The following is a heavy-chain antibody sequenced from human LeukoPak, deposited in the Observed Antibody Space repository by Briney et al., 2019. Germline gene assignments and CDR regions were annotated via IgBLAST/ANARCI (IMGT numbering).Heavy chain of an antibody. CDR1: GFTFSSYG. Sequence: GGSLRLSCAASGFTFSSYGMHWVRQAPGKGLEWVAFIRYDGSNKYYADSVKGRFTISRDNSKNTLYLQMNSLRAEDTAVYYCAKNTYGTAMGSDAFDIWGQGTMVTVSS. D-gene: IGHD3-10*01. J-gene: IGHJ3*02. CDR2: IRYDGSNK. V-gene: IGHV3-30*02. CDR3: AKNTYGTAMGSDAFDI.